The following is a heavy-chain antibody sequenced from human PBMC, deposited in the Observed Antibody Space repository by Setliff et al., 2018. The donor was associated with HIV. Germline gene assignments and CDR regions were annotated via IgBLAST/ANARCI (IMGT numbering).Heavy chain of an antibody. CDR1: GSSISSNYY. V-gene: IGHV4-38-2*02. J-gene: IGHJ4*02. Sequence: SETLSLTCTVSGSSISSNYYWAWIRQAPGKGLEWVGCIDASANTYYIPSLKSRATMSIDTSKNQLSLKLRSVTAADAAVYYGARMGADYYGSGTPWYWSQGTLVTVSS. D-gene: IGHD3-10*01. CDR2: IDASANT. CDR3: ARMGADYYGSGTPWY.